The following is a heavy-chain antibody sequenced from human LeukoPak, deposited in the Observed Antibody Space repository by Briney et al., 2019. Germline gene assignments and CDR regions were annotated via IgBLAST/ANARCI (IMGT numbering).Heavy chain of an antibody. V-gene: IGHV3-64D*09. CDR1: GVIFSNYA. D-gene: IGHD5-18*01. Sequence: GGSLRLSCSASGVIFSNYAMHCVRQAPGKGLEYVSAISSNGGSTYYADSVKGRFTISRDNSKNTLYLQMSSLRAEDTAVYYCVKSPLQLWVFDYWGPGTLVTVSS. CDR2: ISSNGGST. CDR3: VKSPLQLWVFDY. J-gene: IGHJ4*02.